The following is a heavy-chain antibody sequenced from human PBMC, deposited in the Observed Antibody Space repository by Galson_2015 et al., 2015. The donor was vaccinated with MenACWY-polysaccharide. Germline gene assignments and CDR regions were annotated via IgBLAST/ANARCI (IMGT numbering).Heavy chain of an antibody. Sequence: SGKGSLKASGCTFTTYAVNWVPQVPGQGPGWFGGIDTNTGNPTYAQGFTGRVVFPLDSSGRTAYLPISSLKAEDTAVYYCARDPKQKPTTVPTGRFDYWGQGTLVTVSS. V-gene: IGHV7-4-1*02. CDR2: IDTNTGNP. J-gene: IGHJ4*02. CDR1: GCTFTTYA. CDR3: ARDPKQKPTTVPTGRFDY. D-gene: IGHD4-17*01.